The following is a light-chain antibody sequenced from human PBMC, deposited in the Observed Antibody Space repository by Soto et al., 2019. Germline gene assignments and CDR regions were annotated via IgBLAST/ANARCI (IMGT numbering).Light chain of an antibody. CDR3: AAWDDSLSGVL. CDR1: SSNIGTNY. J-gene: IGLJ2*01. Sequence: QSVLSQPPSASGTPGHRVTVSCSGSSSNIGTNYVYWYQQLPATAPKLLIYRNNQRPSGVPDRFTGSKSGTSASLAISGLRSEDEADYFCAAWDDSLSGVLFGGGTK. CDR2: RNN. V-gene: IGLV1-47*01.